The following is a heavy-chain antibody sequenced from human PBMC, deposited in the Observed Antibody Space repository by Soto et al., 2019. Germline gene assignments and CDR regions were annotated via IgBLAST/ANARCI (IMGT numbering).Heavy chain of an antibody. CDR3: ARDSIFLTTAFGMDV. Sequence: GGSLRLSCAASGFTFSSYSMNWVRQAPGKGLEWVSYISSSSSTIYYADSVKGRFTISRDNAKNSLYLQMNSLRDEDTAVYYCARDSIFLTTAFGMDVWGQGTTVTVSS. V-gene: IGHV3-48*02. CDR1: GFTFSSYS. CDR2: ISSSSSTI. J-gene: IGHJ6*02. D-gene: IGHD2-21*01.